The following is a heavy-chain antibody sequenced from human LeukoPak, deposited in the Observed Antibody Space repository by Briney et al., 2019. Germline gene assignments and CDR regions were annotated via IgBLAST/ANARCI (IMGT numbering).Heavy chain of an antibody. D-gene: IGHD3-10*01. CDR1: GFTFSSYW. CDR2: IKPDGSEK. V-gene: IGHV3-7*01. Sequence: PGGSLRLSCAASGFTFSSYWMSWVRQSPGKGLEWVANIKPDGSEKYYVDSVEGRFTISRDNAKNALYLEMNSLRAGDTAVYYCARERMYSGSGSTYPYYDYWGQGTLVTVSS. J-gene: IGHJ4*02. CDR3: ARERMYSGSGSTYPYYDY.